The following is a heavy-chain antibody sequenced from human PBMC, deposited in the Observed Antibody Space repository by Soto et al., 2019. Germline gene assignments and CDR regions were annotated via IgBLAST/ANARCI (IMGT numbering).Heavy chain of an antibody. Sequence: SETLSLTCAVYGGSFSGYYWSWIRQPPGKGLEWIGEISHSGSTNYNPSLKSRVTISVDTSKNQFSLKLSSVTAADTAVYYCARGTLRFSSRGMAVWXQGTTVTVSS. CDR2: ISHSGST. D-gene: IGHD3-3*01. CDR3: ARGTLRFSSRGMAV. CDR1: GGSFSGYY. J-gene: IGHJ6*02. V-gene: IGHV4-34*01.